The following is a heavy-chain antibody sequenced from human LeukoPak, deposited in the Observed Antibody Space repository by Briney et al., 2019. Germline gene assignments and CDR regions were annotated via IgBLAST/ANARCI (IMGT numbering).Heavy chain of an antibody. J-gene: IGHJ5*02. Sequence: GGSLRLSCAASGITFSRYGMHWVRQAPGKGLEWVALIWYDGSKQYYADSVKGRFTISRDNSNNTLHLQMNSVRAEDTAVYYCARDWFYGSGSDYNPNWFDPWGQGTPVTVSS. D-gene: IGHD3-10*01. CDR1: GITFSRYG. CDR2: IWYDGSKQ. CDR3: ARDWFYGSGSDYNPNWFDP. V-gene: IGHV3-33*01.